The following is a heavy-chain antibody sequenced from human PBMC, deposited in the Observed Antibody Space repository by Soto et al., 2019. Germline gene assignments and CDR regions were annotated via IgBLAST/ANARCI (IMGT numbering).Heavy chain of an antibody. CDR3: ARHHVVPWLDAAALIPIEATDAFDI. CDR1: GGSISSSSYY. CDR2: IYYSGST. J-gene: IGHJ3*02. Sequence: SETLSLTCTVSGGSISSSSYYWGWIRQPPGKGLEWIGSIYYSGSTNYNPSLKSRVTISVDTSKNQFSLKLSSVTAADTAVYYCARHHVVPWLDAAALIPIEATDAFDIWGQGTMVTVSS. D-gene: IGHD2-21*01. V-gene: IGHV4-39*01.